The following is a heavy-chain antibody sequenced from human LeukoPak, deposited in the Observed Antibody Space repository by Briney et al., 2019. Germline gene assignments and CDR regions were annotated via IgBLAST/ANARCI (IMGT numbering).Heavy chain of an antibody. CDR3: ARDYDFWSGYSHFDY. CDR2: ISYDGSNK. CDR1: GFTFSSYA. J-gene: IGHJ4*02. Sequence: GGSLRLSCAASGFTFSSYAMHWVRQAPGKGLEWVAVISYDGSNKYYADSVKGRFTISRDNSKNTLYLQMNSLRAEDTAVYYCARDYDFWSGYSHFDYWGQGTLVTVSS. D-gene: IGHD3-3*01. V-gene: IGHV3-30-3*01.